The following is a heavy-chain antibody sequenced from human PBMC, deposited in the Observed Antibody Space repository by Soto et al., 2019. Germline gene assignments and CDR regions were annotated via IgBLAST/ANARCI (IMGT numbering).Heavy chain of an antibody. CDR1: GFTFNDFE. V-gene: IGHV3-48*03. CDR3: ARGFGRFTY. D-gene: IGHD3-10*01. CDR2: IDGSGTTK. J-gene: IGHJ4*02. Sequence: EVQLLESGGGLVQPGGSLRLSCGVSGFTFNDFEMNWVRQAPGKGLEWLAYIDGSGTTKKYADSVRGRFTISRDNPNNSLFLQMSSLSAADTAICYCARGFGRFTYWGQGTLVSVSS.